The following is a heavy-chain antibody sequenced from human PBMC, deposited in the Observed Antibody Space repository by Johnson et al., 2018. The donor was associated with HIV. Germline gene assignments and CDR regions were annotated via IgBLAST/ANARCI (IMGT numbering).Heavy chain of an antibody. D-gene: IGHD3-3*01. CDR1: GFNFNNYA. V-gene: IGHV3-30*04. CDR3: TTDQSHYDFLSGYSKDTFDI. CDR2: ISYDGSYK. J-gene: IGHJ3*02. Sequence: QVQLVESGGGVVQPGRSLRLSCAASGFNFNNYALHWVRQAPGKGLEWVALISYDGSYKYFADSVKGRFTISRDNSKNTLYLQMNSLKTEDPAVYYCTTDQSHYDFLSGYSKDTFDIWGQGTMVTVSP.